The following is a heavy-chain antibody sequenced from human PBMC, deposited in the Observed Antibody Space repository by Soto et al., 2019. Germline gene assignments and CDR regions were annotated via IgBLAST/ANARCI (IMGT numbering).Heavy chain of an antibody. J-gene: IGHJ4*02. CDR1: GYTFTSYG. Sequence: ASVKVSCKASGYTFTSYGISWVRQAPGQGLEWMGWISAYNGNTNYAQKLQGRVTMTTDTSTSTAYMELRSLRAEDTAVYYCAKDFSDDILTGYYDYWGQGTLVTVSS. CDR3: AKDFSDDILTGYYDY. D-gene: IGHD3-9*01. CDR2: ISAYNGNT. V-gene: IGHV1-18*01.